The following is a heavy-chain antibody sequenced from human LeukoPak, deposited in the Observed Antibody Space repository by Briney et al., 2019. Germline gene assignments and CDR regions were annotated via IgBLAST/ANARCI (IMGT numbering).Heavy chain of an antibody. CDR1: GYTFTGYY. V-gene: IGHV1-2*02. J-gene: IGHJ4*02. Sequence: GASVKVSCKASGYTFTGYYIHWVRQAPGQGLKWIGWINPNNGGTNYAQKFQDRVTMTRDTSISTAYMELSRLTSDDTAVYYCARDQNFHGSGGYYGIDCWGQGTLVTVSS. CDR3: ARDQNFHGSGGYYGIDC. CDR2: INPNNGGT. D-gene: IGHD3-22*01.